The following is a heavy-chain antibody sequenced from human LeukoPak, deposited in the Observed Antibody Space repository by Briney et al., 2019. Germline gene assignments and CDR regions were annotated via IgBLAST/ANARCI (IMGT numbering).Heavy chain of an antibody. D-gene: IGHD2-15*01. CDR3: ARVRTLGGQKYFQH. V-gene: IGHV3-21*01. J-gene: IGHJ1*01. Sequence: PGGSLRLSCAASGFTFSSYSMNWVRQAPGKGLGWVSSISSSSSYIYYADSVKGRFTISRDNAKNSLYLQMNSLRAEDTAVYYCARVRTLGGQKYFQHWGQGTLVTVSS. CDR1: GFTFSSYS. CDR2: ISSSSSYI.